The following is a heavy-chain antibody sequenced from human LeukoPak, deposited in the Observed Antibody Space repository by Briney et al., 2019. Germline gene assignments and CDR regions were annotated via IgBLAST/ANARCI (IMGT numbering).Heavy chain of an antibody. D-gene: IGHD5-24*01. CDR1: GGSISSYS. CDR3: ARRDGYNGIFDY. Sequence: SETLSLTCTVSGGSISSYSWSWIRQPAGKGLEWIGRMYTSGNTYYNSSLKSRVTMSVDTSKNQFSLKLTSVTAADTAVYYCARRDGYNGIFDYWGQGTLVTVSS. CDR2: MYTSGNT. J-gene: IGHJ4*02. V-gene: IGHV4-4*07.